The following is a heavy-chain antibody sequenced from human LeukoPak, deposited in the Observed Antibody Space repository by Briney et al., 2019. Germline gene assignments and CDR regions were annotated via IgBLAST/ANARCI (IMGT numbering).Heavy chain of an antibody. CDR2: IYPGDSDT. CDR3: ARLYSTSSNRWFDP. CDR1: GYSFSNYW. V-gene: IGHV5-51*01. Sequence: GESLKISCKGSGYSFSNYWIGWVRQMPGKGLEWMGIIYPGDSDTMYSPSFQGQVTISADRSISTAYLQWGGLKASDTAMYYCARLYSTSSNRWFDPWGQGTLVTVSS. J-gene: IGHJ5*02. D-gene: IGHD6-6*01.